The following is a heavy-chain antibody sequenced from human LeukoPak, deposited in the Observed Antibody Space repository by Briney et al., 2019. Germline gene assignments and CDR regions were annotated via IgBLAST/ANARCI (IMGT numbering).Heavy chain of an antibody. CDR2: IYYSGST. CDR1: GGSISSSSYY. Sequence: SETLSLTCTVSGGSISSSSYYWGWIRQPPGKGLEWIGSIYYSGSTYYNPSLKSRVTISVDTSKNQFSLKLSSVTAADTAVYYCARHWMITFGGVIVKDWFDPWGQGTLVTVPS. V-gene: IGHV4-39*01. CDR3: ARHWMITFGGVIVKDWFDP. J-gene: IGHJ5*02. D-gene: IGHD3-16*02.